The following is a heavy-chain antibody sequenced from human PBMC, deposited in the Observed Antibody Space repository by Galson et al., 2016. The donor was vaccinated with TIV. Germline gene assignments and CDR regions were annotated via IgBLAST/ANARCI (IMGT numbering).Heavy chain of an antibody. CDR3: TTTWPTITTYYFNY. V-gene: IGHV3-15*01. J-gene: IGHJ4*02. D-gene: IGHD5-24*01. CDR1: GFTFNTYA. CDR2: IKTKTDGGTA. Sequence: SLRLSCAASGFTFNTYAIHWVRQAPGKGLEWVGRIKTKTDGGTADYAAPVKGRFTVSRDDSKNTLYLQMNGLKSEDTAVYYCTTTWPTITTYYFNYWGQGAPVTV.